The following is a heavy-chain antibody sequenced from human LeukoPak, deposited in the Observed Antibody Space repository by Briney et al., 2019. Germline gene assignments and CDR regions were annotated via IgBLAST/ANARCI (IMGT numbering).Heavy chain of an antibody. V-gene: IGHV1-2*02. Sequence: ASVKVSCKASGGTFCSYAISWVRQAPGQGLEWMGWINPNSGGTNYAQKFQGRVTMTRDTSISTAYMELSRLRSDDTAVYYCARVGYYDSSGYYWDHFDYWGQGTLVTVSS. D-gene: IGHD3-22*01. CDR2: INPNSGGT. CDR1: GGTFCSYA. J-gene: IGHJ4*02. CDR3: ARVGYYDSSGYYWDHFDY.